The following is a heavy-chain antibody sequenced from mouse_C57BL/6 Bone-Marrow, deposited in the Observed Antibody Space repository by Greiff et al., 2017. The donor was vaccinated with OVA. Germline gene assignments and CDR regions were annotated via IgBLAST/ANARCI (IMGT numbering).Heavy chain of an antibody. CDR1: GYTFTSYW. CDR2: IDPSDSET. CDR3: AGMGTAQATWAWFAY. J-gene: IGHJ3*01. D-gene: IGHD3-2*02. V-gene: IGHV1-52*01. Sequence: QVQLQQPGAELVRPGSSVKLSCKASGYTFTSYWMHWVKQRPIQGLEWIGNIDPSDSETHYNQKFKDKATLTVDKSSSTAYMQLSSLTSEDSAVYYCAGMGTAQATWAWFAYWGQGTLVTVSA.